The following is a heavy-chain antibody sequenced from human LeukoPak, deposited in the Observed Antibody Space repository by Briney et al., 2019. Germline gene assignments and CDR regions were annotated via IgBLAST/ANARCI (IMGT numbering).Heavy chain of an antibody. CDR1: GNYW. V-gene: IGHV3-74*01. J-gene: IGHJ4*02. Sequence: PGGSLKLSCAASGNYWMHWVRQAPGKGLVRVSHINSDGSWTSYADSVKGRFTISKDGAKNTVYLQMNSLRAEDTAVYYCVSFYETYWGRGTLVTVSS. CDR2: INSDGSWT. CDR3: VSFYETY. D-gene: IGHD2/OR15-2a*01.